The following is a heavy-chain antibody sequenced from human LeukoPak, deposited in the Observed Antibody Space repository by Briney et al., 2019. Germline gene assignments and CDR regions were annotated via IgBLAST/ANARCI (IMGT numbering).Heavy chain of an antibody. J-gene: IGHJ5*02. V-gene: IGHV1-2*02. Sequence: MGTLNPPSGATHYAQKFRGRVTMTRDTSVNTAYMELSRLTSDDTAVYYCARDRAYDSSGDPMFNPWGQGTLVTVSS. CDR3: ARDRAYDSSGDPMFNP. D-gene: IGHD3-22*01. CDR2: LNPPSGAT.